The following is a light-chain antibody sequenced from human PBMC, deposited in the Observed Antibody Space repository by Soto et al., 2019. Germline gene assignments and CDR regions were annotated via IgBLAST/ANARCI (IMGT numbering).Light chain of an antibody. CDR3: HHYNSYPFT. CDR2: KGP. J-gene: IGKJ1*01. V-gene: IGKV1-5*03. Sequence: DIQMTQSPSTLSASVGDRVTITCRASQSISDWLAWYQQNPGKAPKVLIYKGPFLESGVPSRLSGSGSGTEFARTMDSLEPDDFAAYYCHHYNSYPFTCGQAT. CDR1: QSISDW.